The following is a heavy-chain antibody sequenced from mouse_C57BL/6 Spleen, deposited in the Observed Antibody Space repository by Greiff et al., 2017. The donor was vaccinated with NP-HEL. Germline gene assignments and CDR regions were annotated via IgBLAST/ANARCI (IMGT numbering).Heavy chain of an antibody. CDR2: IHPSDSDT. J-gene: IGHJ4*01. D-gene: IGHD4-1*02. Sequence: QVQLQQPGAELVKPGASVKVSCKASGYTFTSYWMHWVKQRPGQGLEWIGRIHPSDSDTNYNQKFKGKATLTVAKSSRTAYMQLSSLTSEDSAVYYCAIPYQLGPGAMDYWGQGTSVTVSS. CDR1: GYTFTSYW. CDR3: AIPYQLGPGAMDY. V-gene: IGHV1-74*01.